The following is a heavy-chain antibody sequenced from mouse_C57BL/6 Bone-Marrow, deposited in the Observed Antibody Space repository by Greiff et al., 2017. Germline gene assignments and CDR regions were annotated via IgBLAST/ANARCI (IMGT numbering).Heavy chain of an antibody. CDR3: ASDGYYGY. V-gene: IGHV1-64*01. D-gene: IGHD2-3*01. CDR1: GYTFTSYW. J-gene: IGHJ2*01. CDR2: IHPNSGST. Sequence: VKLQQPGAELVKPGASVKLSCKASGYTFTSYWMHWVKQRPGQGLEWIGMIHPNSGSTNYNEKFKSKATLTVNKSSSTAYMQLSSLTSEDSAVYYCASDGYYGYWGQGTTLTVSS.